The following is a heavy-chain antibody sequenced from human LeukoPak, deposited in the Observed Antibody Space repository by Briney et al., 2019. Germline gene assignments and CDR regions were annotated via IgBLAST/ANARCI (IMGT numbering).Heavy chain of an antibody. CDR3: ARDYVDDIPMIKDY. Sequence: ASVKVSCKASGYTFTSYHMHWVRQAPGQGLEWMGKINLSGGSTTYAQKFQGRVTMTRDTSTSTVYMELSSLRSEDTAVYYCARDYVDDIPMIKDYWGQGTLVTVSS. CDR2: INLSGGST. CDR1: GYTFTSYH. D-gene: IGHD2-8*01. V-gene: IGHV1-46*01. J-gene: IGHJ4*02.